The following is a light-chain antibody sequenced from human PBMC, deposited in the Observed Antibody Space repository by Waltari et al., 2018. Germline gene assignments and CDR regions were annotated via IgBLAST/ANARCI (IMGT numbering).Light chain of an antibody. J-gene: IGKJ4*01. CDR1: QSIQRY. CDR3: QQRADWPLT. CDR2: HAY. Sequence: EIVLTQSSATLSLSPGGRATLSCRASQSIQRYLGWYQQKPGQAPRLLIYHAYNRATGVPARFSGSGSETDFTPTISSLEPEDSAIYYCQQRADWPLTFGGGTTVEIK. V-gene: IGKV3-11*01.